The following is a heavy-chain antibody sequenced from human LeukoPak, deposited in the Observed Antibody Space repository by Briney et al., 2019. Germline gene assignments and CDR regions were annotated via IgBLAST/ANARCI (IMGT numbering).Heavy chain of an antibody. D-gene: IGHD3-22*01. Sequence: PGGSLRLSCAASGFTFSSYWMHWVRQAPGKGLVWVSRINTDGSITNYADSVKGRFTISRDNAKNTLYLQMNSLRVEDTAVYYCAKDLSIHYDSRGFDPWGQGTLVTVSS. CDR3: AKDLSIHYDSRGFDP. CDR2: INTDGSIT. J-gene: IGHJ5*02. V-gene: IGHV3-74*01. CDR1: GFTFSSYW.